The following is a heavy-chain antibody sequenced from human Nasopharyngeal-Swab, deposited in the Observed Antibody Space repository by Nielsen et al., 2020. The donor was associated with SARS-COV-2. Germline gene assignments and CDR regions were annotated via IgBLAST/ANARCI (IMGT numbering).Heavy chain of an antibody. CDR3: ARLYCSSTSCPDY. CDR1: GGSFSGYY. Sequence: SETLSLTCAVYGGSFSGYYWSWIRQPPGKGLEWIGEINHSGSTNYNPSLKSRVTISVDTSKNQFSLKLSSVTAADTAVYYCARLYCSSTSCPDYWGQGTLVTVSS. CDR2: INHSGST. D-gene: IGHD2-2*01. V-gene: IGHV4-34*01. J-gene: IGHJ4*02.